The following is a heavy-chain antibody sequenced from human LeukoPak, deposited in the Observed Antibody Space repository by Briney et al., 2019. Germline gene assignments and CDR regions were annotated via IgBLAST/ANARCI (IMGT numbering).Heavy chain of an antibody. CDR3: ARAHGYSSSWYDYYYYMDV. D-gene: IGHD6-13*01. V-gene: IGHV1-69*13. Sequence: SVEVSCKASGGTFSSYAISWVRQAPGQGLEWMGGIIPIFGTANYAQKFQGRVTITADESTSTAYMELSSLRSEDTAVYYCARAHGYSSSWYDYYYYMDVWGKGTTVTVSS. CDR2: IIPIFGTA. J-gene: IGHJ6*03. CDR1: GGTFSSYA.